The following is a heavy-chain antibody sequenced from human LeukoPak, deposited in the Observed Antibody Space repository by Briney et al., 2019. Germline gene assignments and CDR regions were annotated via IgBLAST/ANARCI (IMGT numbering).Heavy chain of an antibody. Sequence: QPGRSLRLSCAASGFTFSSYGMHWVRQAPGKGLEWVAVIWYDGSNKYYADPVKGRFTISRDNSKNTLYLQMNSLRAEDTAVYYCARSYPDRPPYYYYGMDVWGQGTRSPSP. CDR3: ARSYPDRPPYYYYGMDV. D-gene: IGHD3-16*01. J-gene: IGHJ6*02. CDR1: GFTFSSYG. V-gene: IGHV3-33*01. CDR2: IWYDGSNK.